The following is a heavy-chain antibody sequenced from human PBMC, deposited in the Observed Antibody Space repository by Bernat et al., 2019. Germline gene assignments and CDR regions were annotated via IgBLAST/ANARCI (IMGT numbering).Heavy chain of an antibody. J-gene: IGHJ4*02. D-gene: IGHD6-13*01. CDR2: VNHDGNT. V-gene: IGHV4-34*02. Sequence: QVQLQQWGAGLLKPSGTLSLNCAVYGGSFSGYYWTWFRQPPGKGLEWIGEVNHDGNTNYNPSLKSRVTISREASKSQFSLKVRSVTAADTAVYFCARGVTAGPNFDSWGRGTLVTVSS. CDR1: GGSFSGYY. CDR3: ARGVTAGPNFDS.